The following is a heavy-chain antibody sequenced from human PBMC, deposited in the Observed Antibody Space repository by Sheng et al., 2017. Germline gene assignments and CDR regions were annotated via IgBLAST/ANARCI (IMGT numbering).Heavy chain of an antibody. V-gene: IGHV3-23*04. CDR3: TKYRRIMIFGVLNYYYYMDV. CDR2: ISNSGDST. D-gene: IGHD3-3*01. Sequence: EVQLVESGGGLVQPGGSLRLSCIASGFTSGFTFSYYAMSWVRQAPGKGLEWVSAISNSGDSTNYADSVKGRFTISRDNSKSTLYLQMNSLRAEDTAVYYCTKYRRIMIFGVLNYYYYMDVWGQGTTVTVSS. CDR1: GFTSGFTFSYYA. J-gene: IGHJ6*03.